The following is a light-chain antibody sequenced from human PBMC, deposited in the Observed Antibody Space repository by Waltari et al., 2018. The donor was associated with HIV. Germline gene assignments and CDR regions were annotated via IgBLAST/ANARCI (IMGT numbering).Light chain of an antibody. Sequence: ELTQSPATLSLSPGDRATHSCRASQTLRDDHIAWYRQYPGQTPRLLIYLISNRATGIPDRVSGNGSGTDFTLTISRLEPEDFALYFCQHYRGVPPGTFGQGTRVDIK. J-gene: IGKJ1*01. V-gene: IGKV3-20*01. CDR1: QTLRDDH. CDR2: LIS. CDR3: QHYRGVPPGT.